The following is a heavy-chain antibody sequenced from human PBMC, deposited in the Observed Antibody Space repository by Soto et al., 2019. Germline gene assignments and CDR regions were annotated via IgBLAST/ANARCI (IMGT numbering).Heavy chain of an antibody. J-gene: IGHJ4*02. CDR1: GFTFSSDW. V-gene: IGHV3-74*01. Sequence: GGSLRLSCAASGFTFSSDWMHWFRQAPGKGLVWVSRIDSGGRTTTYADSVKGRFTISRDNAKNTLYLQMNGLRAEDTALYYCAKWFTYGNFDYFDYWGQGTQVTVSS. CDR3: AKWFTYGNFDYFDY. CDR2: IDSGGRTT. D-gene: IGHD3-10*01.